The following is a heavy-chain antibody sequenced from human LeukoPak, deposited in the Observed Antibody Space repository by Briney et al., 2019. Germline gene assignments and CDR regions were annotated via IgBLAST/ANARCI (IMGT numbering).Heavy chain of an antibody. CDR2: IRSKAYGGTT. CDR3: TSWYGYFDY. J-gene: IGHJ4*02. CDR1: GLRFRSYA. Sequence: GGSLRLSCVASGLRFRSYAMSWFRQAPGKGLEWVGFIRSKAYGGTTEYAASVKGRFTISRDDSKSIAYLQMNSLKTEDTAVYYCTSWYGYFDYWGQGTLVTVSS. V-gene: IGHV3-49*03. D-gene: IGHD1-14*01.